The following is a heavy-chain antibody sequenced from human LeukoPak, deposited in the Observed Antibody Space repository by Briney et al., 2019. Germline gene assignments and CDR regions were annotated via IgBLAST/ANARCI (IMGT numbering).Heavy chain of an antibody. CDR3: AKALLYSNYGYFDY. V-gene: IGHV3-23*01. CDR1: GFTFSSYF. D-gene: IGHD4-11*01. Sequence: PGGSLRLSCAASGFTFSSYFMTWVRQAPGKGLEWVSTISGSGGTTYYADSVKGRFTISRDNSKNTVYLQMNSLRAEDTALYYCAKALLYSNYGYFDYWGQGTLVTVSS. CDR2: ISGSGGTT. J-gene: IGHJ4*02.